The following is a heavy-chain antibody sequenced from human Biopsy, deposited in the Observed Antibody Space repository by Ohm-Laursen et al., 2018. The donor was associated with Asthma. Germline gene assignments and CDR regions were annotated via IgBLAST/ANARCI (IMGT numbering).Heavy chain of an antibody. J-gene: IGHJ6*02. Sequence: SETLSLTCSVYGGSFSSNYWSWIRQTPGKGLEWLGDTHHSKYTNYHPSLSRRLTLSVDTSKNQFSLRLTSVTDADTAVYYCARGSSSRLSQWELLVSGGKRAHSYYGMDVWGQGTTVTVSS. D-gene: IGHD1-26*01. CDR3: ARGSSSRLSQWELLVSGGKRAHSYYGMDV. CDR1: GGSFSSNY. CDR2: THHSKYT. V-gene: IGHV4-34*01.